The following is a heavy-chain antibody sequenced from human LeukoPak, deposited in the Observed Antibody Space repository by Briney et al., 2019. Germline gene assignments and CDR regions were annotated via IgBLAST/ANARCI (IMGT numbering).Heavy chain of an antibody. D-gene: IGHD3-10*01. J-gene: IGHJ6*03. Sequence: ASVKVSCKASGYTFTSYGISWVRQAPGQGLEWMGWISAYNGNTNYAQKLQGRVTMTTDTSTSTAYMELRSLRSDDTAVYYCARSYYGSGSYPKDYYYYYMDVWGKGTTVTISS. CDR1: GYTFTSYG. CDR3: ARSYYGSGSYPKDYYYYYMDV. CDR2: ISAYNGNT. V-gene: IGHV1-18*01.